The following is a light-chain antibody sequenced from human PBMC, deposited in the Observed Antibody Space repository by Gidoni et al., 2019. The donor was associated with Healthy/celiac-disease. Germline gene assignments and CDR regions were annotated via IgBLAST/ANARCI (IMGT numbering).Light chain of an antibody. V-gene: IGKV1-33*01. CDR2: DAS. J-gene: IGKJ4*01. Sequence: QMTQSPSSLSASVGDRVTITCQASQDISNYLNWYQQKPGKAPKLLIYDASNLETRVPSRFSGSGSGTDFTFTISSLQPEDIATYYCQQYDNLPPLTFGGGTKVEIK. CDR1: QDISNY. CDR3: QQYDNLPPLT.